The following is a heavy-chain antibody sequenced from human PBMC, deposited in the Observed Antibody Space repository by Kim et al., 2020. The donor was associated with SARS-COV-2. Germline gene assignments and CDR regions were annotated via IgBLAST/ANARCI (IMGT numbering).Heavy chain of an antibody. J-gene: IGHJ4*02. V-gene: IGHV3-30*01. D-gene: IGHD6-19*01. Sequence: ADFVKGRITISRDNTKNTLYLQMNSLRAEDTAVYYCARAGIAVTGDFDYWGQGTLVTVSS. CDR3: ARAGIAVTGDFDY.